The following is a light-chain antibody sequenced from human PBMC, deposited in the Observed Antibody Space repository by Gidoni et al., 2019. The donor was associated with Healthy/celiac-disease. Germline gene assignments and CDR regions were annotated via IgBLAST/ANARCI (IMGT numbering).Light chain of an antibody. J-gene: IGLJ2*01. CDR1: SSDVGSYNL. V-gene: IGLV2-23*02. Sequence: QSALTQPASVSWSPGLSLTISCTVTSSDVGSYNLVSWYQQHPGKAPKLMIYEVSKRPSGVSNRFSGSKSGNTAALTISGLQAEDEADYYCCSYAGSSTHVVFGGGTKLTVL. CDR3: CSYAGSSTHVV. CDR2: EVS.